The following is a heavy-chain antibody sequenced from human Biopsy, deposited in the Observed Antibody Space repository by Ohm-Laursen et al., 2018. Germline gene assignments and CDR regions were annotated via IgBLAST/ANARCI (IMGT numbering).Heavy chain of an antibody. D-gene: IGHD3-3*01. V-gene: IGHV4-34*01. CDR1: GGSFRGYY. CDR2: NYQSGST. CDR3: ARGKSIGDDYWSNTKKRHFDY. J-gene: IGHJ4*02. Sequence: ALSLTCVVYGGSFRGYYWSWIRQPPGKGLEWIGENYQSGSTNYKPSLKSRVTISVDKFKNQFSLKVTSVTAADTAVYYCARGKSIGDDYWSNTKKRHFDYWGQGTLVTVSS.